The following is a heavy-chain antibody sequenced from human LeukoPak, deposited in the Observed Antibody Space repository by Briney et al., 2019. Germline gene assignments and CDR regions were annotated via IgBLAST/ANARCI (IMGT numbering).Heavy chain of an antibody. CDR3: ARGGGSSGWYY. CDR2: QSYDGSNK. CDR1: GFTFSNYG. V-gene: IGHV3-30*03. D-gene: IGHD6-19*01. Sequence: GRSLRLSCAASGFTFSNYGMHWVRQAPGRGLEWVAVQSYDGSNKYYADSVKGRFTISRDNSKNTLYLQMNSLRSEDTAVYYCARGGGSSGWYYWGQGTLVTVSS. J-gene: IGHJ4*02.